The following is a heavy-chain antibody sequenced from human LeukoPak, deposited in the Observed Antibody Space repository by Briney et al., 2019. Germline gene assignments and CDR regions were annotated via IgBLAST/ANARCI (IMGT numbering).Heavy chain of an antibody. D-gene: IGHD1-7*01. CDR2: ISSSSSTI. J-gene: IGHJ3*02. CDR1: GFSFSNYG. CDR3: ARDRNWNWDAFDI. V-gene: IGHV3-48*01. Sequence: PGGSLRLSCAASGFSFSNYGIHWVRQAPGKGLEWVSYISSSSSTIYHADSVKGRFTISRDNAKNSLYLQMNSPRAEDTAVYYCARDRNWNWDAFDIWGQGTMVTVSS.